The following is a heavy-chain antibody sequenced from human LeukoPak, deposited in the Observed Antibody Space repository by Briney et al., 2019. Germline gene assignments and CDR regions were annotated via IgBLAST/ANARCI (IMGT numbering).Heavy chain of an antibody. Sequence: PGGSLRLSCAASGFTFSSYSMNWVRQAPGKGLEWVSSISSSSSYIYYADSVKGRFTISRDNAKNSLYLQMNSLRAEDTAVYYCARVAVVVPAVANWFDPWGQGTLVTVSS. CDR1: GFTFSSYS. D-gene: IGHD2-2*01. V-gene: IGHV3-21*01. CDR3: ARVAVVVPAVANWFDP. CDR2: ISSSSSYI. J-gene: IGHJ5*02.